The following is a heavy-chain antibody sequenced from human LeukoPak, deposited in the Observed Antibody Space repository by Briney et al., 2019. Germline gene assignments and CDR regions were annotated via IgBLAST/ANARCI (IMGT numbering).Heavy chain of an antibody. CDR1: GGSISSSSYY. CDR2: IYYSGST. V-gene: IGHV4-39*01. Sequence: SETLSLTCTVSGGSISSSSYYWGWIRQPPGKGLEWIGSIYYSGSTYYNPSLKSRVTISVDTSKNQFSLKLSSVTAADTAVYYCARGGLRFLEWSSTEGYFDYWGQGTLVTVSS. CDR3: ARGGLRFLEWSSTEGYFDY. D-gene: IGHD3-3*01. J-gene: IGHJ4*02.